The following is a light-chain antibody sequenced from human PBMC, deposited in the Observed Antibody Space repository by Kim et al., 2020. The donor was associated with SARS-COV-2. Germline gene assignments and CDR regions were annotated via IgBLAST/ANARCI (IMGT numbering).Light chain of an antibody. V-gene: IGLV1-40*01. CDR1: SSNIGAGFD. CDR3: QSFDSSLSGVV. Sequence: GVTSSCTGSSSNIGAGFDVHWYQQRPGTAPKLLIYGNTNRPSGVPDRFSGSKSGTSASLAITGLQAEDEADYYCQSFDSSLSGVVFGGGTQLTVL. CDR2: GNT. J-gene: IGLJ2*01.